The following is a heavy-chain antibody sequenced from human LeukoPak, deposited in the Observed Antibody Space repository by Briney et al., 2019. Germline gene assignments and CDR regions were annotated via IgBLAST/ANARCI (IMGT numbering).Heavy chain of an antibody. CDR2: ISGADGTK. CDR1: GFTFSNFA. D-gene: IGHD3-22*01. V-gene: IGHV3-23*01. Sequence: PGGSLRLSCAASGFTFSNFAMNWVRQVPGKGLEWVSGISGADGTKFDAESVRGRFTVSRDNAKNSLYLQMNSLRAEDTALYYCARVKANYDSSGYYPWYFDYWGQGTLVTVSS. J-gene: IGHJ4*02. CDR3: ARVKANYDSSGYYPWYFDY.